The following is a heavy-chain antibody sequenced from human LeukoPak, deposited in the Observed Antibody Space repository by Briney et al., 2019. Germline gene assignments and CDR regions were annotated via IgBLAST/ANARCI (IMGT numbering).Heavy chain of an antibody. D-gene: IGHD6-19*01. V-gene: IGHV4-34*01. CDR3: ARGVRYSSGWYY. J-gene: IGHJ4*02. CDR1: GGSFSGYY. Sequence: SETLSLTCAVYGGSFSGYYWSWIRQPPGKGLEWIGEINHSGSTNYNPSLKSRVTISVDTSMNQFSLKLSSVTAADTAVYYCARGVRYSSGWYYWGQGTLVTVSS. CDR2: INHSGST.